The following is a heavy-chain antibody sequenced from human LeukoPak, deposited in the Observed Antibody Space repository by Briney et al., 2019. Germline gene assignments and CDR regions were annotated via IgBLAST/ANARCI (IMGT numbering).Heavy chain of an antibody. CDR3: AREVSGYDRWSGFDY. J-gene: IGHJ4*02. CDR1: GFTFSSYS. Sequence: PGGSLRLSCAASGFTFSSYSMNRVRQAPGKGLEWVSSISSSSSYIYYADSVKGRFTISRDNAKNSLYLQMNGLRAEDTAVYYCAREVSGYDRWSGFDYWGQGTLVTVSS. V-gene: IGHV3-21*01. D-gene: IGHD5-12*01. CDR2: ISSSSSYI.